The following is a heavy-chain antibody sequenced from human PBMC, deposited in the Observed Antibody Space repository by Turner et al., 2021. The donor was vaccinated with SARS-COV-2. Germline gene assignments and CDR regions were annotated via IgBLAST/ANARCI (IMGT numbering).Heavy chain of an antibody. Sequence: QVQLVESGGGVVQPWRSLRLLCAASGFTFSSYGMHWVRQAPGKGLEWVAVISYEGGNKYYADSVKGRITISRDNSKNTLYLQMNSLRAEDTAVYYCAKQCGPYCSGGSCYLHYFDYWGQGTLVTVSS. V-gene: IGHV3-30*18. J-gene: IGHJ4*02. CDR2: ISYEGGNK. CDR3: AKQCGPYCSGGSCYLHYFDY. CDR1: GFTFSSYG. D-gene: IGHD2-15*01.